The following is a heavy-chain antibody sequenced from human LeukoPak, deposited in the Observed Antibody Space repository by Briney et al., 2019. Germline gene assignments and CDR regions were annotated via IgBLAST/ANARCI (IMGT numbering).Heavy chain of an antibody. CDR3: ARERTEGYYDSSGYYYVSYYFDY. V-gene: IGHV3-72*01. CDR1: GFTFSSFW. CDR2: TRNKANSYTT. Sequence: GGSLRLSCAASGFTFSSFWMTWVRQTPGKGLEWVGRTRNKANSYTTEYAASVKGRFTISRDDSKNSLYLQMNSLKTEDTAVYYCARERTEGYYDSSGYYYVSYYFDYWGQGTLVTVSS. D-gene: IGHD3-22*01. J-gene: IGHJ4*02.